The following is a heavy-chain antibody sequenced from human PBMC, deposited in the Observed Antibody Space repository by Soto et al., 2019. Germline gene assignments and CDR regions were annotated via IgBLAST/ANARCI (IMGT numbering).Heavy chain of an antibody. Sequence: DSLTISGKGSGYSFTSYWISWVRQMPGKGLEWMGRIDPSDSYTNYSPSFQGHVTISADKSISTAYLQWSSLKASDTAMYYCARQGSSSSTGYYYYGMDVWGQGTTVTVSS. CDR1: GYSFTSYW. D-gene: IGHD6-6*01. J-gene: IGHJ6*02. V-gene: IGHV5-10-1*01. CDR3: ARQGSSSSTGYYYYGMDV. CDR2: IDPSDSYT.